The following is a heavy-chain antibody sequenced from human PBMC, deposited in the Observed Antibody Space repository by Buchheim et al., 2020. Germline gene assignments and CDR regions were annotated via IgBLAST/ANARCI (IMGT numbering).Heavy chain of an antibody. Sequence: EEHLVQSGGGLVQPGGSLRLSCAASGFIVSDHYMDWVRQAPGKGLEWIGRSTNKANNYATEYAATVKGRFTISRDDSKHSLYLQMNSLKTEDTAVYYCARVVSSGWYYFWGQGTL. CDR3: ARVVSSGWYYF. CDR1: GFIVSDHY. CDR2: STNKANNYAT. V-gene: IGHV3-72*01. J-gene: IGHJ4*02. D-gene: IGHD6-19*01.